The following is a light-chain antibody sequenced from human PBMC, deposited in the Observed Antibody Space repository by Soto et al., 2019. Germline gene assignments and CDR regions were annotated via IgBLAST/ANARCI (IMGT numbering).Light chain of an antibody. CDR2: AAS. CDR1: QRVANW. Sequence: DIQMTQSPSSVSASVGDRVIITCRASQRVANWVAWYQQKPGKAPKLLIYAASSLQSGVPSRFSASGFGTDFTFTISSLQPEDFATYYCEQGYRSPYTFGRGTKLDI. J-gene: IGKJ2*01. CDR3: EQGYRSPYT. V-gene: IGKV1-12*01.